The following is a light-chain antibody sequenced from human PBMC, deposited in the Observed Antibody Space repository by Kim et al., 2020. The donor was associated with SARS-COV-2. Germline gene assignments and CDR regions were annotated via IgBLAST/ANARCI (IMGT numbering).Light chain of an antibody. V-gene: IGKV1-5*03. CDR2: KAS. CDR3: QQYSNYPYT. Sequence: DIQMTQSPSTLSASVGDRVTITCRARHSISSWLAWYQQKAGKAPKVLIYKASTLESGVPSRFSGSGAGTEFTLTISSLQPDDFATYYCQQYSNYPYTFGQGTKLEIK. CDR1: HSISSW. J-gene: IGKJ2*01.